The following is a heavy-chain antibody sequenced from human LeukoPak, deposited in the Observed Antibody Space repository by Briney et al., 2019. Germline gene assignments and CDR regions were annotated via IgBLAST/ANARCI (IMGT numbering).Heavy chain of an antibody. D-gene: IGHD6-13*01. J-gene: IGHJ4*02. CDR2: ISWNSGSI. CDR1: GFTFDDYA. CDR3: AKDVGAGIAAAVDY. V-gene: IGHV3-9*01. Sequence: PGRSLRLSCAASGFTFDDYAMHWVRQAPGKGLEWVSGISWNSGSIGYADSVKGRFTTSRDNAKNSLYLQMNSLRAEDTALYYCAKDVGAGIAAAVDYWGQGTLATVSS.